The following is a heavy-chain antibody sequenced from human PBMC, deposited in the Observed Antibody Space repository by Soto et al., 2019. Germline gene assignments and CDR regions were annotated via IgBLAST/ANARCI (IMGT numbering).Heavy chain of an antibody. D-gene: IGHD3-22*01. CDR2: INPNSGGT. Sequence: SVKVSCKASGYTFTGYYMHWVRQAPGQGLEWMGWINPNSGGTNYAQKFQGRVTMTRDTPISTAYMELSRLRSDDTAVYYCARGPIYYYDGYYFDYWGQGTLVTVSS. CDR3: ARGPIYYYDGYYFDY. V-gene: IGHV1-2*02. CDR1: GYTFTGYY. J-gene: IGHJ4*02.